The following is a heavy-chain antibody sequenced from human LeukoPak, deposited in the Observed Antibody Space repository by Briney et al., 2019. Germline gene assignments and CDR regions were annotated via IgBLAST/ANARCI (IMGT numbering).Heavy chain of an antibody. CDR2: IKSKTDGGTT. Sequence: GGSLRLSCAASGFTFSNAWMSWVRQAPGKGLEWVGRIKSKTDGGTTDYAAPVKGRFTISRDNSKNTLYLQMNSLRAEDTAVYYCAKKKWLPSYYMDVWGKGTTVTVSS. CDR1: GFTFSNAW. V-gene: IGHV3-15*01. J-gene: IGHJ6*03. D-gene: IGHD3-22*01. CDR3: AKKKWLPSYYMDV.